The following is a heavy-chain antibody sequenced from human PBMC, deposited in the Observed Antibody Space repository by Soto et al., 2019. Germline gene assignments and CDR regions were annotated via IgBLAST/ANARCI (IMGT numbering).Heavy chain of an antibody. V-gene: IGHV3-48*01. CDR1: GFTFSSYS. Sequence: GGSLRLSCAASGFTFSSYSMNWVRQAPGKGLEWVSYISSSSSTIYYADSVKGRFTISRDNAKNSLYLQMNSLRAEDTAVYYCARDAPLSSSWLGYYYYYGMDVWGQGTTVTVSS. CDR2: ISSSSSTI. J-gene: IGHJ6*02. CDR3: ARDAPLSSSWLGYYYYYGMDV. D-gene: IGHD6-13*01.